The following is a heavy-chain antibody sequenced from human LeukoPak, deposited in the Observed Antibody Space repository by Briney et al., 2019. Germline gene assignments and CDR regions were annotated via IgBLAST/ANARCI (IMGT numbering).Heavy chain of an antibody. CDR2: IYYSGST. J-gene: IGHJ6*02. Sequence: SETLSLTCAVSGGSISSSNWWSWVRQPPGKGLAWIGYIYYSGSTNYNPSLKSRVTISVDTSKNQFSLKLSSVTAADTAVYYCARDNWNYGSSMDVWGQGTTVTVSS. CDR3: ARDNWNYGSSMDV. CDR1: GGSISSSNW. V-gene: IGHV4-4*02. D-gene: IGHD1-7*01.